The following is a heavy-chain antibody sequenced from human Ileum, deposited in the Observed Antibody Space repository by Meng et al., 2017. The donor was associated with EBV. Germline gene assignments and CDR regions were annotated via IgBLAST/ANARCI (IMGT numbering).Heavy chain of an antibody. CDR1: GVTFSGSG. V-gene: IGHV3-30*18. Sequence: GGGGVQPGRYVRLSGAAVGVTFSGSGMHLVGQGPDKGLESLELIFDDRRNTNYAEAVKKQLTIFRDKSKKTIYTQMSRVRIEVTAVSYCAKGGYYGSGIFEGWGQGTLVTVSS. CDR3: AKGGYYGSGIFEG. D-gene: IGHD3-10*01. CDR2: IFDDRRNT. J-gene: IGHJ4*02.